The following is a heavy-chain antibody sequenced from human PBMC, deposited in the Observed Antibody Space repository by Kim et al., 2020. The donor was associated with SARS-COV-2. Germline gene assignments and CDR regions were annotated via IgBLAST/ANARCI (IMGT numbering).Heavy chain of an antibody. J-gene: IGHJ6*02. V-gene: IGHV3-15*01. CDR2: IKSKTDGGTT. D-gene: IGHD2-15*01. CDR3: TTDLAYIVVVVAATLNYGMDV. Sequence: GGSLRLSCAASGFTFSNAWMSWVRQAPGKGLEWVGRIKSKTDGGTTDYAAPVKGRFTISRDDSKNTLYLQMNSLKTEDTAVYYCTTDLAYIVVVVAATLNYGMDVWGQGTTVTVSS. CDR1: GFTFSNAW.